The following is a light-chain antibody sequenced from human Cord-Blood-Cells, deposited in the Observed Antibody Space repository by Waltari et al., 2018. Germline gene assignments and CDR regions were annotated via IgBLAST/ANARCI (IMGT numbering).Light chain of an antibody. CDR3: AAWDDSLSGYV. V-gene: IGLV1-47*01. CDR1: SSHIGSNY. Sequence: QSVLTQPPSASGTPGQRVPLSCSGSSSHIGSNYVYWYQQPPGTAPKLLSYRNNQRPSGVPDRFSGSKSGTSASLAISGLRSEDEADYYCAAWDDSLSGYVFGTGTKVTVL. CDR2: RNN. J-gene: IGLJ1*01.